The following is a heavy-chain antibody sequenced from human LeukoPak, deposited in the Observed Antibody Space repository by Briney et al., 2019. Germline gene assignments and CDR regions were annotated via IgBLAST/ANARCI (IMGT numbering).Heavy chain of an antibody. CDR1: GHALSDLS. D-gene: IGHD3-3*01. Sequence: EASVKVSCKISGHALSDLSIHWVRQAPGRGPEWMGGFDPEVGDKMHAQKFQGRVTMTEDTSTDTAYMELNSLRSEDTAVYYCARGGGPTIFGVVYFDYWGQGTLVTVSS. CDR3: ARGGGPTIFGVVYFDY. CDR2: FDPEVGDK. J-gene: IGHJ4*02. V-gene: IGHV1-24*01.